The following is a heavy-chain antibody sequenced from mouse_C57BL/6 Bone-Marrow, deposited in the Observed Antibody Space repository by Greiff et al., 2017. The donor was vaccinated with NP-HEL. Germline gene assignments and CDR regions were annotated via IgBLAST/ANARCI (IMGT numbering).Heavy chain of an antibody. V-gene: IGHV1-75*01. J-gene: IGHJ3*01. Sequence: QVQLKESGPELVKPGASVKISCKASGYTFTDYYINWVKQRPGQGLEWIGWIFPGSGSTYYNEKFKGKAKLTVDKSSSTAYMLLSSLTSEDSAVYFCAKEGNYGSSLRFAYWGQGTLVTVSA. CDR2: IFPGSGST. D-gene: IGHD1-1*01. CDR1: GYTFTDYY. CDR3: AKEGNYGSSLRFAY.